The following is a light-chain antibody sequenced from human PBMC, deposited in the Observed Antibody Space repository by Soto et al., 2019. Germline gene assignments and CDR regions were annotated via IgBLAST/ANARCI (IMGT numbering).Light chain of an antibody. CDR3: QSYDSSLSGHCV. V-gene: IGLV1-40*01. CDR2: GNT. J-gene: IGLJ3*02. CDR1: SSNIGAGYD. Sequence: QSVLTQPPSVSGAPGQRGTISCAGSSSNIGAGYDVHWYQPLPGTAPKLLIYGNTNRPSGVPDRFSGSKSGTSASLAITGLQAEDEADYYCQSYDSSLSGHCVFGGGTKLTVL.